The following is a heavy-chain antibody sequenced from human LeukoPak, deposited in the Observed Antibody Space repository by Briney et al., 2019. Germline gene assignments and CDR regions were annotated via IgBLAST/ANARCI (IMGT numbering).Heavy chain of an antibody. CDR3: ASSGWDYYDENWFDP. CDR2: IKQDGSEK. J-gene: IGHJ5*02. D-gene: IGHD3-22*01. Sequence: GGSLRLSCAASGFTFSSYWMSWVRQAPGKGLEWVANIKQDGSEKYYVDSVKGRFTISRDNAKNSLYLQMNSLRAEDTAVYYCASSGWDYYDENWFDPWGQGTLVTVSS. CDR1: GFTFSSYW. V-gene: IGHV3-7*01.